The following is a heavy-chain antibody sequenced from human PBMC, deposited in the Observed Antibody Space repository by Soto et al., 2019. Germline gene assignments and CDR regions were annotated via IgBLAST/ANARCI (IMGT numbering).Heavy chain of an antibody. CDR2: SAAYNDVT. D-gene: IGHD2-2*01. V-gene: IGHV1-18*01. J-gene: IGHJ4*02. CDR3: ARSRSSAMVTPDY. Sequence: QVQLVQSGTEVKKPGASVKVSCKTSGYTLSDYGVTWVRQAPGEGLQWMGWSAAYNDVTDYAQKFQGRVTMTTDTSTNTGYMELRSLRSDDTAVYYCARSRSSAMVTPDYWGQGTLVTVSS. CDR1: GYTLSDYG.